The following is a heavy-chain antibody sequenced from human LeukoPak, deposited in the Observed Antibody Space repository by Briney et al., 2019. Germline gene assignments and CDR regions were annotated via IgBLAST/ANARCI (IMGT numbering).Heavy chain of an antibody. J-gene: IGHJ6*02. Sequence: PGRSLRLSCAASGFTSSSYCMHWVRQAPGKGLEWVAVIWYDGSNKYYADSVKGRFTISRDNSKNTLYLQMNSLRAEDTAVYYCARDRRAGAQYYYCMYVWGQGTTVTVSS. CDR3: ARDRRAGAQYYYCMYV. CDR2: IWYDGSNK. D-gene: IGHD6-13*01. V-gene: IGHV3-33*01. CDR1: GFTSSSYC.